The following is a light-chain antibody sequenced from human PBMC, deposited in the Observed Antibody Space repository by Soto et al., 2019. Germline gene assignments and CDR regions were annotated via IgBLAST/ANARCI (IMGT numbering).Light chain of an antibody. CDR1: QSISIW. J-gene: IGKJ1*01. CDR2: TAS. Sequence: DIQMTLSPSTLSASVGDRVTITCRASQSISIWLAWYQQKPGKAPKLLIYTASNLERGVPSRFSGSGSGTEFTLTISSLQPDDFATYYCQQHNSYPRTFGQGTKVEIK. V-gene: IGKV1-5*03. CDR3: QQHNSYPRT.